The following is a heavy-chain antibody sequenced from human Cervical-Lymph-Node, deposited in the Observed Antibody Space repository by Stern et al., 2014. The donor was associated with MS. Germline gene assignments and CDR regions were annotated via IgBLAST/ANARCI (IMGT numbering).Heavy chain of an antibody. V-gene: IGHV1-46*01. D-gene: IGHD3/OR15-3a*01. CDR3: ARGTGYSYYFDY. Sequence: QLVQSGAEVKKPGASVEVSCKASGYTFTDHYIHWVRQAPGQGLEWMGVINPSGGSTTNAKKFQGSVTMTRDSSTSTVHMELSSLRSEDTAVYYCARGTGYSYYFDYGGQGTLVTVSS. CDR1: GYTFTDHY. J-gene: IGHJ4*02. CDR2: INPSGGST.